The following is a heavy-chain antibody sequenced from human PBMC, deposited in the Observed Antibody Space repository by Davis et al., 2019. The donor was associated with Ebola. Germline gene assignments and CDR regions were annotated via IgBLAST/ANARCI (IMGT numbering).Heavy chain of an antibody. CDR1: GGSFSGYY. Sequence: SETLSLTCAVSGGSFSGYYWSWIRQLPGKGLEWIGYIYYSGSTNYNPSLKSRVTISVDTSKNQFSLKLSSVTAADTAVYYCARGPFSAIFGVVTIYFDYWGQGTLVTVSS. D-gene: IGHD3-3*01. J-gene: IGHJ4*02. V-gene: IGHV4-59*12. CDR3: ARGPFSAIFGVVTIYFDY. CDR2: IYYSGST.